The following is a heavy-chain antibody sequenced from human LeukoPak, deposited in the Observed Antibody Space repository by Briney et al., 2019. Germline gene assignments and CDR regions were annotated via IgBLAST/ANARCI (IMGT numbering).Heavy chain of an antibody. CDR3: ARPLGYCSTTRCPQHWFDP. D-gene: IGHD2-2*01. CDR1: GGSFSGYY. V-gene: IGHV4-34*01. Sequence: SETLSLTCAVHGGSFSGYYWTWIRQPPGRGLEWIGEINHSGTTNYNPSLKSRVIISVDTSKNQFSLKLTSVTAADTAVYYCARPLGYCSTTRCPQHWFDPWGQGTLVTVSS. J-gene: IGHJ5*02. CDR2: INHSGTT.